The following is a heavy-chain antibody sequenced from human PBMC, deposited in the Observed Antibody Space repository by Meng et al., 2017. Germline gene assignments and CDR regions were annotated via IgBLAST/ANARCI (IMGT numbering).Heavy chain of an antibody. CDR2: IRRKANSYAT. Sequence: GESLKISCAASGFTCSVSAMDWVRQASGKGLEWVGRIRRKANSYATAYAASVKGRFTIYRDDSKNTAYLQIDSLKTEDTAVYACTTDLPFTEGGVITSWGQGTLVTVSS. J-gene: IGHJ4*02. D-gene: IGHD3-16*02. V-gene: IGHV3-73*01. CDR1: GFTCSVSA. CDR3: TTDLPFTEGGVITS.